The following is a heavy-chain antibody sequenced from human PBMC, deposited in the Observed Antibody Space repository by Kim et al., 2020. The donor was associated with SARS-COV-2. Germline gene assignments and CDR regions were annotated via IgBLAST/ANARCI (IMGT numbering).Heavy chain of an antibody. D-gene: IGHD3-10*01. Sequence: GESLKISCKGSGYSFTSYWIGWVRQMPGKGLEWMGIIYPGDSDTRYSPSFQGQVTIAADKSISTAYLQWSSLKDSGTAMYYCARRQYGSGSYYSAFDIWGQGTMVTVSS. CDR3: ARRQYGSGSYYSAFDI. V-gene: IGHV5-51*01. CDR2: IYPGDSDT. CDR1: GYSFTSYW. J-gene: IGHJ3*02.